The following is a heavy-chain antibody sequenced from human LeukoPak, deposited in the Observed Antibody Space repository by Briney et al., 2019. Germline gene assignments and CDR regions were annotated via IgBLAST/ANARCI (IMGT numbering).Heavy chain of an antibody. CDR3: AKDLSSSPLATFDY. V-gene: IGHV3-9*01. D-gene: IGHD6-6*01. CDR1: GFTFDDYA. Sequence: PGRSLRLSCAASGFTFDDYAMYWVRQAPGKGLEWVSGISWNSGSIGYADSVKGRFTISRDNAKNSLYLQMNSLRAGDTALYYCAKDLSSSPLATFDYWGQGTLVTVSS. CDR2: ISWNSGSI. J-gene: IGHJ4*02.